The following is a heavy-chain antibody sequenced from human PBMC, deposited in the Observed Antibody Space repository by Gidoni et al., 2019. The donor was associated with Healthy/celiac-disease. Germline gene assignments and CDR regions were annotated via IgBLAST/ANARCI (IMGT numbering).Heavy chain of an antibody. Sequence: QEQLQASGPGMVRHSQTMSVNCRVSGVYISSGSYYWSWIWQPAGKGLEWIGRIYTSVSTNYNPSVKSRVTISVDTSKNQFSLKLSSVTAADTAVYYCARVLAARANDYYYYGMDVWGQGTTVTVSS. D-gene: IGHD6-6*01. CDR1: GVYISSGSYY. CDR2: IYTSVST. J-gene: IGHJ6*02. V-gene: IGHV4-61*02. CDR3: ARVLAARANDYYYYGMDV.